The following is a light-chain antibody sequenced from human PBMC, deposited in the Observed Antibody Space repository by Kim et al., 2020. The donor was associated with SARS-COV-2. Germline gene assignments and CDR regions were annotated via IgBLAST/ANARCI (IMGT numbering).Light chain of an antibody. Sequence: APGKTAKISCDGNNIGNKNVHWYHQKPGQAPVLVIYYDTDRPSGIPERFSGSNSGNTATLTISRVEAGDEADYYCQVWDSSSDHWVFGGGTKLTVL. CDR2: YDT. J-gene: IGLJ3*02. V-gene: IGLV3-21*04. CDR3: QVWDSSSDHWV. CDR1: NIGNKN.